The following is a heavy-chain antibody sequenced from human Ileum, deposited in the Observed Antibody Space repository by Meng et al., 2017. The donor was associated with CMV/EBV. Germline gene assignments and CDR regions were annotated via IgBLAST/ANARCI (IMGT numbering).Heavy chain of an antibody. D-gene: IGHD2-2*01. CDR3: ARWLGSTSWVDP. J-gene: IGHJ5*02. Sequence: CTVSGGYVRSGTSYWSWIRQPPGKGLEWIASMYYSGSTNNNPSLKSRVTISVDTSKNQFSMKLTSVTAADTAVYYCARWLGSTSWVDPWGQGTLVTVSS. V-gene: IGHV4-61*01. CDR2: MYYSGST. CDR1: GGYVRSGTSY.